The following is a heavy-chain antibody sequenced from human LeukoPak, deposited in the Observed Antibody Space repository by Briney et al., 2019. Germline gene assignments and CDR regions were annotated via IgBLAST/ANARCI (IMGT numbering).Heavy chain of an antibody. J-gene: IGHJ4*02. CDR2: IKYDGGEE. D-gene: IGHD6-19*01. Sequence: PGGSLRLSCAASDFTFSSHWMSWVRQAPGRGLEWVAYIKYDGGEENFVDSVKGRFTISRDNAKNLVYLQMNSLRAEDTAVYYCAKDLAGPRAGDYVDYWGQGTLVTVSS. CDR1: DFTFSSHW. V-gene: IGHV3-7*03. CDR3: AKDLAGPRAGDYVDY.